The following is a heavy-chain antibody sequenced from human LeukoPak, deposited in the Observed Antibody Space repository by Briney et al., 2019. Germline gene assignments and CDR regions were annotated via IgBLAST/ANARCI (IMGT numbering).Heavy chain of an antibody. V-gene: IGHV3-23*01. CDR1: GFTFSIYA. CDR2: ISGSGGST. CDR3: ANWPDAFDI. J-gene: IGHJ3*02. Sequence: AGGSLRLSCAASGFTFSIYAMSWVRQAPGKGLEWVSAISGSGGSTYYADSVKGRFTIPRDNSKNTLYLQMNSLRAEDTAVYYCANWPDAFDIWGQGTMVTVSS.